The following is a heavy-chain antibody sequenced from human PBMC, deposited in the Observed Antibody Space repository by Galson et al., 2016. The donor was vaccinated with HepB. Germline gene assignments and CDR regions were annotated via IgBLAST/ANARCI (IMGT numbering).Heavy chain of an antibody. V-gene: IGHV4-39*01. CDR2: IFYSGST. D-gene: IGHD5-18*01. CDR3: ATGIVDTPTAEFNYWYYYGMDV. CDR1: GGSISSSSYY. Sequence: SETLSLTCTVSGGSISSSSYYWGWIRQPPGKGLEWIGSIFYSGSTYYNPPLKSRVTISVDPSKNQFSLNLISVTSADTAVYYCATGIVDTPTAEFNYWYYYGMDVWGQGTTVTVSS. J-gene: IGHJ6*02.